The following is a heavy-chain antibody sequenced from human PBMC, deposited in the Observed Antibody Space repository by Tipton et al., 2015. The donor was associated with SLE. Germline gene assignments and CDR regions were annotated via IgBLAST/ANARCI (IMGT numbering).Heavy chain of an antibody. V-gene: IGHV3-48*03. J-gene: IGHJ4*02. Sequence: GSLRLSCVGSGFTFSNYEMNWVRQAPGKGLEWIAHISNGGSKYYADSVRGRFTISRDNAKNSVYLQMDSLRVENTAVYYCARLRLIISTTGGDYWGQGTLVSVSS. D-gene: IGHD1-14*01. CDR3: ARLRLIISTTGGDY. CDR1: GFTFSNYE. CDR2: ISNGGSK.